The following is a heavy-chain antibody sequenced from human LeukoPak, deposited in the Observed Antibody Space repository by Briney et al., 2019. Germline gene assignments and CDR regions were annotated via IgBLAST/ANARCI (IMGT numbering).Heavy chain of an antibody. J-gene: IGHJ6*02. CDR1: GFTFSDYY. CDR2: ISSRGGTI. Sequence: PGGSLRLSCAASGFTFSDYYMSWIRRAPGKGLEWVSYISSRGGTIYYADSVKGRFTISRDNAKNSLYLQMNSLRAEDTAVYYCAAAREYYNPEGVWGQGTTVTVSS. CDR3: AAAREYYNPEGV. V-gene: IGHV3-11*01. D-gene: IGHD1-14*01.